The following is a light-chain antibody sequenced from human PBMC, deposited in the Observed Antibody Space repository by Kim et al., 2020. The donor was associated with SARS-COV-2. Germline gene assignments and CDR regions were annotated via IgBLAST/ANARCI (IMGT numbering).Light chain of an antibody. CDR1: SSDVGGYNY. J-gene: IGLJ3*02. V-gene: IGLV2-14*03. CDR3: SSYTSSSTRV. CDR2: DVS. Sequence: GPSITISCTGTSSDVGGYNYVSWYQQHPGKAPKLMIYDVSNRPSGVSNRFSGSKSGNTASLTISGLQAEDEADYYCSSYTSSSTRVFGGETQLTVL.